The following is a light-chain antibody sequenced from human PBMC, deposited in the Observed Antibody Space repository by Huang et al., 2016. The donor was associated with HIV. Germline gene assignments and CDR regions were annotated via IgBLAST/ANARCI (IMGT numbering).Light chain of an antibody. CDR1: QSVSRF. V-gene: IGKV3-11*01. CDR3: QQRSSWPRVT. CDR2: DAS. J-gene: IGKJ4*01. Sequence: EIVLTQFPATLSLSPGERATLSRRASQSVSRFLAWYQQKAGQAPRLLIYDASNRAIGIPARFSGSGSGTEFTLTISSLEPEDFAVYYCQQRSSWPRVTFGGGTKVELK.